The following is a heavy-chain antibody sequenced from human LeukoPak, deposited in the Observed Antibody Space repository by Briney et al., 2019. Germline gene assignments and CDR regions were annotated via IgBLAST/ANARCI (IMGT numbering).Heavy chain of an antibody. CDR1: GFIVGSNY. V-gene: IGHV3-53*01. CDR3: SRAATLAGPFDF. D-gene: IGHD6-13*01. CDR2: IYSGGST. Sequence: GGSLRLSCAASGFIVGSNYMSWVRQAPGKGLEWVSTIYSGGSTYYADSVKGRFTISRDNSQNTLYLQMNSLRAEDTALYYCSRAATLAGPFDFWGQGTLVTVSA. J-gene: IGHJ4*01.